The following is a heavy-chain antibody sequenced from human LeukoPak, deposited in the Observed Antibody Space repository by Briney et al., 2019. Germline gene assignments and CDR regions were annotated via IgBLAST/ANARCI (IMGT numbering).Heavy chain of an antibody. Sequence: ASVKVSCKASGYTFTSYDINWVRQATGQGLEWMGWMNPNSGNTGYAQKFQGRVTMTRNTSISTAYMELSSLRSEDTAVYYCAREVYGSGSYYIDYWGQGTLVTVSS. CDR3: AREVYGSGSYYIDY. J-gene: IGHJ4*02. CDR1: GYTFTSYD. CDR2: MNPNSGNT. D-gene: IGHD3-10*01. V-gene: IGHV1-8*01.